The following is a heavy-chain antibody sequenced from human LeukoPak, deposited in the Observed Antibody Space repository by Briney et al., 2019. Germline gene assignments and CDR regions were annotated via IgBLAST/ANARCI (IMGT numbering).Heavy chain of an antibody. CDR2: ISSSGGGR. Sequence: GGSLRLSCAASGFTFSDYHMSWIRQAPGKGLEWVSYISSSGGGRYYADSVKGRFTISRDNAKSSLYLQMNSLRAEDTAVYYCARERTTVTRGSFALWGRGTRVTVSS. V-gene: IGHV3-11*04. J-gene: IGHJ2*01. CDR1: GFTFSDYH. D-gene: IGHD4-17*01. CDR3: ARERTTVTRGSFAL.